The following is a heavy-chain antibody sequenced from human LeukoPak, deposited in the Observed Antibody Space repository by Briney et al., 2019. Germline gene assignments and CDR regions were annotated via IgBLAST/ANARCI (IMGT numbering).Heavy chain of an antibody. CDR2: INPNTGDT. CDR1: GYSFTSYN. J-gene: IGHJ4*02. D-gene: IGHD3-3*01. CDR3: ARVPFGVVSRYFDY. V-gene: IGHV1-2*02. Sequence: ASVKVSCKTSGYSFTSYNLHWVRQAPGQGLEWMGWINPNTGDTNYAQKFQGRVTMTRDTSISTAYMELSRLRSDDTAVYYCARVPFGVVSRYFDYWGQGTLVTVSS.